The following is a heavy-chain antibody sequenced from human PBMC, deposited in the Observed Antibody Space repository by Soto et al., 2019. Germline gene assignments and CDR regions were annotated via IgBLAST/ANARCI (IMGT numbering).Heavy chain of an antibody. Sequence: SETLSLTCTVSGGSISSYYWSWIRQPPGKGLEWIGYIYYSGSTNYNPSLKSRVTISVDTSKNQFSLKLSSVTAADTAVYYCASGDYGDYRGGYYFDYWGQGTLVTVSS. J-gene: IGHJ4*02. CDR3: ASGDYGDYRGGYYFDY. D-gene: IGHD4-17*01. CDR1: GGSISSYY. V-gene: IGHV4-59*08. CDR2: IYYSGST.